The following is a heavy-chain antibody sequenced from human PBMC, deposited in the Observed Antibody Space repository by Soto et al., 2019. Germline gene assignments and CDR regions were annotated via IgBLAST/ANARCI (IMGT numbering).Heavy chain of an antibody. CDR1: GGSISSYY. D-gene: IGHD3-10*01. CDR3: ARVKIAKAMVRGVGDAFDI. Sequence: KTSETLFLTCTVSGGSISSYYWSWIRQPAGKGLEWIGRIYTSGSTNYNPSLKSRVTMSVDTSKNQFSLKLSSVTAADTAVYYCARVKIAKAMVRGVGDAFDIWGQGTMVTV. V-gene: IGHV4-4*07. J-gene: IGHJ3*02. CDR2: IYTSGST.